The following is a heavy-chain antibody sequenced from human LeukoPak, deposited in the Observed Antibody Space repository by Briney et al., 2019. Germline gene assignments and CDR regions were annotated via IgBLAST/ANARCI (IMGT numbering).Heavy chain of an antibody. CDR3: ASHGNSYYVFSY. D-gene: IGHD3-22*01. J-gene: IGHJ4*02. Sequence: GGSLRLSCAASGFNFSNYAMSWVRQAPGKGLEWVSSISGRGATTYYADSVKGRFTTSRDISKNTLHLQVNSLRAEDTAVYYCASHGNSYYVFSYWGQGTLLTVSS. CDR1: GFNFSNYA. V-gene: IGHV3-23*01. CDR2: ISGRGATT.